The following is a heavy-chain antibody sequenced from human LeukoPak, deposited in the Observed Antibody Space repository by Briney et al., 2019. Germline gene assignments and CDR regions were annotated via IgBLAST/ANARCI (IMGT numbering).Heavy chain of an antibody. CDR3: AKDASLDYYYYGMDV. CDR2: ISWNSGSI. Sequence: PGRSLRLSCAASGFTFDDYAMHWVRQAPGKGLEWVSGISWNSGSIGYADSVKGRFTISRDNAKSSLYLQMNSLRAEDTALYYCAKDASLDYYYYGMDVWGQGTTVTVSS. D-gene: IGHD3-16*02. V-gene: IGHV3-9*01. J-gene: IGHJ6*02. CDR1: GFTFDDYA.